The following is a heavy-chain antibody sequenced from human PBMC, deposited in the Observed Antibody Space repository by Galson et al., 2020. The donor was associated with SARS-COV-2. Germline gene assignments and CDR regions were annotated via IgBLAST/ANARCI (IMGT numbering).Heavy chain of an antibody. CDR3: ARAVGATRRAFDI. D-gene: IGHD1-26*01. Sequence: GGSLRLSCAASGFTFSSNYMSWVRQAPGKGLEWVSVIYSGGSTYYADSVKGRFTISRDNSKNTLYLQMNSLRAEDTAVYYCARAVGATRRAFDIWGQGTMVTVSS. CDR1: GFTFSSNY. CDR2: IYSGGST. J-gene: IGHJ3*02. V-gene: IGHV3-53*01.